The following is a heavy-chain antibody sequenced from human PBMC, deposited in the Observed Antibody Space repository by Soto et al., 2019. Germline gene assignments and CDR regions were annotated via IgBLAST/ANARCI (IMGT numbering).Heavy chain of an antibody. D-gene: IGHD4-17*01. CDR2: ITDNGGST. J-gene: IGHJ4*02. Sequence: EVQLLESGGGLVQAGGSLRLSCAASGVTFSRDGISLVRQAPGKGLEWVSLITDNGGSTYYADSVKGRFTISRDNTKNTLFLQMNSLRAEDTAVYYCAKERATTTAFDYWGQGALVTVSS. CDR3: AKERATTTAFDY. V-gene: IGHV3-23*01. CDR1: GVTFSRDG.